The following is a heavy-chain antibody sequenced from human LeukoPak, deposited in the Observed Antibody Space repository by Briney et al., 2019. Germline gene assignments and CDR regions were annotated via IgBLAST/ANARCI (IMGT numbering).Heavy chain of an antibody. V-gene: IGHV4-34*01. CDR2: IYHSGIT. D-gene: IGHD3-10*01. CDR3: ASQGRGYFDY. J-gene: IGHJ4*02. Sequence: SETLSLTCAVYGGSFSGYSWSWIRQPPGKGLEWIGSIYHSGITYYNPSLKSRVTISLDTSKNQFSLKLSSVTAADTAVYYCASQGRGYFDYWGQGTLVTVSS. CDR1: GGSFSGYS.